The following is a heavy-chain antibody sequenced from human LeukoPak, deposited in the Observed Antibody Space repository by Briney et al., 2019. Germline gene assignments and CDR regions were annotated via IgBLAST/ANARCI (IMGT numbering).Heavy chain of an antibody. V-gene: IGHV3-23*01. CDR3: AKDAHVNYDILTGYYDY. J-gene: IGHJ4*02. CDR1: GFTFSSYA. D-gene: IGHD3-9*01. CDR2: ISGSGGST. Sequence: GGSLRLSCAASGFTFSSYAMSWVRQAPGKGLEWVSAISGSGGSTYYADSVKGRFTISRDNSKNTLYLQMNSLRAEDTAVYYCAKDAHVNYDILTGYYDYWGQGTLVTVSS.